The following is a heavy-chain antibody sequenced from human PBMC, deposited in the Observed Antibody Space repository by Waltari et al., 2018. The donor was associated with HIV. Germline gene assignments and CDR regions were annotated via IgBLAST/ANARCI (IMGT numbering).Heavy chain of an antibody. CDR1: GFKFRTSA. CDR3: ARSGVGQWLVRGWAMDL. CDR2: SSGRGGDT. J-gene: IGHJ2*01. D-gene: IGHD6-19*01. Sequence: EVQILESGGGLTQSGGSLRLYCVASGFKFRTSAMSWVRQAPGKGLEWVSGSSGRGGDTYYSDAVKGRFIISRDNSKNTVYLQMSNLRDDDTAVYFCARSGVGQWLVRGWAMDLWGRGTPVTVSS. V-gene: IGHV3-23*01.